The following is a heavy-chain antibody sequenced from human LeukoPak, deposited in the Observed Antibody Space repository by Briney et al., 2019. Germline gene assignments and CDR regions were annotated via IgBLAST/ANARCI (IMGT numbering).Heavy chain of an antibody. CDR3: AKLISYGEDFDP. J-gene: IGHJ5*02. Sequence: PGGSLRLSCAASGFTFSSYAMSWVRQAPGKGLEWVSAISGSGGSTYYADSVKGRFTISRDDSKNTLYLQMNSLRAEDTAVYYCAKLISYGEDFDPWGQGTLVTVSS. V-gene: IGHV3-23*01. D-gene: IGHD4-17*01. CDR2: ISGSGGST. CDR1: GFTFSSYA.